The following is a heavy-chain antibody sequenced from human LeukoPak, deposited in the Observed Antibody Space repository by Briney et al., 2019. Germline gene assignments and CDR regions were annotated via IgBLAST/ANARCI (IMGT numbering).Heavy chain of an antibody. D-gene: IGHD6-19*01. CDR2: ISGSGGST. V-gene: IGHV3-23*01. CDR1: GFTFSSYE. J-gene: IGHJ6*02. Sequence: GGSLRLSCAASGFTFSSYEMNWVRQAPGKGLEWVSAISGSGGSTYYADSVKGRFTISRDNSKNTLYLQMNSLRAEDTAVYYCAKDPLSSGYYYYGMDVWGQGTTVTVS. CDR3: AKDPLSSGYYYYGMDV.